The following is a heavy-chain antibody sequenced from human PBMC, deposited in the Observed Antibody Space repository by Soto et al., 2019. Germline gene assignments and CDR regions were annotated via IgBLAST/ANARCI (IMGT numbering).Heavy chain of an antibody. J-gene: IGHJ3*02. CDR1: GYTFTSYG. Sequence: ASVKVSCKASGYTFTSYGISWVRQAPGRGLEWMGWISAYNGNTNYAQKLQGRVTMTTDTSTSTAYMELRSLRSDDTAVYYCASTCSGGSCRDAFDIWGQGTMVTVSS. D-gene: IGHD2-15*01. CDR2: ISAYNGNT. V-gene: IGHV1-18*01. CDR3: ASTCSGGSCRDAFDI.